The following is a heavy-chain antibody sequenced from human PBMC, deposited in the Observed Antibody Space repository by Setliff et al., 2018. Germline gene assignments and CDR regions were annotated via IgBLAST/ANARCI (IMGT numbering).Heavy chain of an antibody. V-gene: IGHV4-34*01. J-gene: IGHJ6*03. CDR2: INHRGTT. D-gene: IGHD3-22*01. CDR1: GGSFSGYY. CDR3: ARWRVRDSGYYPRLSYMDV. Sequence: SETLSLTCAVYGGSFSGYYWNWIRQAPGKGLEWIGEINHRGTTSYTPSLKGRVTISVDTSKNLFSLKLSSVTAADTAVYYCARWRVRDSGYYPRLSYMDVWGKGTTVTVSS.